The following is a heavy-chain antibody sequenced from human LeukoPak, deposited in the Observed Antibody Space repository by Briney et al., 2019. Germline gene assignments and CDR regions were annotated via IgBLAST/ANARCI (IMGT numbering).Heavy chain of an antibody. CDR3: ARPGELFNY. V-gene: IGHV3-74*01. D-gene: IGHD3-10*01. CDR1: GFTFSSYW. CDR2: INNDGSST. J-gene: IGHJ4*02. Sequence: PGGSLRLSCAASGFTFSSYWMYWVRQAPGKGLVWVSRINNDGSSTNYADSVKGRFTISRDNAKNTLYLQMNSLRAEDTAMYYCARPGELFNYWGQGTLVTVSS.